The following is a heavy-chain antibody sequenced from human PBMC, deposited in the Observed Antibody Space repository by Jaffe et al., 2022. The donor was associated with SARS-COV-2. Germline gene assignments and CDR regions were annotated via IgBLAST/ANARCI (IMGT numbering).Heavy chain of an antibody. Sequence: QVQLQESGPGLVKPSQTLSLTCSVSGGSISSDDYYWSWIRQHPGKGLEWIGYIYYTGSAYYNPSLESRVTISVDTSKNQFSLNLSSVTAADTAVYYCARAANNGWNGLEYWGQGSLVTVSS. CDR1: GGSISSDDYY. D-gene: IGHD1-1*01. CDR2: IYYTGSA. J-gene: IGHJ4*02. V-gene: IGHV4-31*03. CDR3: ARAANNGWNGLEY.